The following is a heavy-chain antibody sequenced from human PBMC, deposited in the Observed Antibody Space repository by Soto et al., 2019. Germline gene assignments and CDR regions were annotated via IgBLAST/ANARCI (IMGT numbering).Heavy chain of an antibody. Sequence: SETLSVTCAVAGGSIRSSNWWSWVRQPPGKGLEWIGEIYHSGSTNYNPSLKSRVTISVDKSKNQFSLKPSSVTAADTAVYYCARSGILTIYGMDVWGQGTTVTVSS. D-gene: IGHD3-9*01. CDR3: ARSGILTIYGMDV. CDR1: GGSIRSSNW. V-gene: IGHV4-4*02. J-gene: IGHJ6*02. CDR2: IYHSGST.